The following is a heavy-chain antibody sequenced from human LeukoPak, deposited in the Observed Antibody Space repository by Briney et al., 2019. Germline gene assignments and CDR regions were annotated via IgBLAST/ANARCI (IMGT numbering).Heavy chain of an antibody. J-gene: IGHJ4*02. CDR1: GFTFSDEY. CDR3: AKGWEYSSGFDF. V-gene: IGHV3-11*05. CDR2: VINSCSYT. Sequence: GGSLRLSCAASGFTFSDEYMSWIRQAPGKGLEWFSYVINSCSYTDYAVSVKGRFTISRDNAKSSLYLQMNSVRAEDTAVYYCAKGWEYSSGFDFWGQGTLVTVSP. D-gene: IGHD6-19*01.